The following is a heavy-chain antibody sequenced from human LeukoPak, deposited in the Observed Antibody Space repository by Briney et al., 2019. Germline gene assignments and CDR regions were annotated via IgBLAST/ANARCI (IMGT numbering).Heavy chain of an antibody. Sequence: PGGSLRLSCTASGFTFSSYVMSWVRQAPGKGPEWVSGISGSGDNTYYADSVRGRFTISRDNSKNTLYLQMNTLRVDDTAVYYCAKRVGQIGSSWPLDHWGQGTLVTVS. CDR3: AKRVGQIGSSWPLDH. CDR1: GFTFSSYV. CDR2: ISGSGDNT. V-gene: IGHV3-23*01. J-gene: IGHJ4*02. D-gene: IGHD6-13*01.